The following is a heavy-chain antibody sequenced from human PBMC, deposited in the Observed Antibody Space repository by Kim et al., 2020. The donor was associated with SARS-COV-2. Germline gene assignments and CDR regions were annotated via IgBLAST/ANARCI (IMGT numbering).Heavy chain of an antibody. Sequence: SETLSLTCTVSGGSISSSSYYWGWIRQPPGKGLEWIGSIYYSGSTYYNPSLKSRVTISVDTSKNQFSLKLSSVTAADTAVYYCARDSIITMIVVAQGYYYGMDVWGQGTTVTVSS. D-gene: IGHD3-22*01. J-gene: IGHJ6*02. V-gene: IGHV4-39*02. CDR2: IYYSGST. CDR1: GGSISSSSYY. CDR3: ARDSIITMIVVAQGYYYGMDV.